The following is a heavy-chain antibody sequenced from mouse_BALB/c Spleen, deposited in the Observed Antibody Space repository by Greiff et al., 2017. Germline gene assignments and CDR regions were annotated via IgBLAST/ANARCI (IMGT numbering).Heavy chain of an antibody. D-gene: IGHD2-2*01. CDR3: ASGASYGSPYAMDY. V-gene: IGHV5-17*02. Sequence: DVKLVESGGGLVQPGGSRKLSCAASGFTFSSYGMHWVRQAPEKGLEWVAYISSGSSTIYYAETVKGRFTITRDNPKNTLFLQMTSLRSEDTAMYYCASGASYGSPYAMDYWGQGTSVTVSS. J-gene: IGHJ4*01. CDR2: ISSGSSTI. CDR1: GFTFSSYG.